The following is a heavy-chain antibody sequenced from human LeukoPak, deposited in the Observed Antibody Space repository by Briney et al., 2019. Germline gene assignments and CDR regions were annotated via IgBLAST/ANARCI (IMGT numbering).Heavy chain of an antibody. D-gene: IGHD3-16*02. CDR1: GFTFSSSG. J-gene: IGHJ4*02. CDR3: VNSFSRGTYPV. CDR2: IRSDSNNK. Sequence: PGGSLRLSCAASGFTFSSSGMHWVRQAPDKGLYLVAFIRSDSNNKYYADSVKGRFTISRDNSKNTAYLQMNSLRAEDTAVYCGVNSFSRGTYPVWGQGTLVTVSS. V-gene: IGHV3-30*02.